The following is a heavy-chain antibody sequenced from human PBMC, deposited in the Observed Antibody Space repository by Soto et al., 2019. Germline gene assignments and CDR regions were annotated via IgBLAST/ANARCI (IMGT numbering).Heavy chain of an antibody. V-gene: IGHV3-21*02. CDR1: GFSISTYS. D-gene: IGHD2-15*01. CDR3: ARDLGVALATLTLDS. J-gene: IGHJ4*02. Sequence: EVQLVESGGGLVKPGGSLRLSCAASGFSISTYSMNWVRQAPGKGLEWVADITTSSSFRFYADSLKGRFTISRDDAKNSLYLQMNSLRVEDTGVSYCARDLGVALATLTLDSWGQGTLVTVSS. CDR2: ITTSSSFR.